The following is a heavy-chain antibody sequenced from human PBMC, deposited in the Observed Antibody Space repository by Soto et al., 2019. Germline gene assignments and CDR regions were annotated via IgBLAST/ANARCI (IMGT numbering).Heavy chain of an antibody. CDR1: GYTFTGYY. CDR3: ARNDCRRTSCYNDVFDP. Sequence: AASVKVSCKASGYTFTGYYVHWVRQAPGQGLEWMGWINPNGGDTTYAQNFQGRVTMTRDTSTNTAYLELNRLKSDDTAVYYCARNDCRRTSCYNDVFDPWGQGTLVTVSS. D-gene: IGHD3-10*01. CDR2: INPNGGDT. J-gene: IGHJ5*02. V-gene: IGHV1-2*02.